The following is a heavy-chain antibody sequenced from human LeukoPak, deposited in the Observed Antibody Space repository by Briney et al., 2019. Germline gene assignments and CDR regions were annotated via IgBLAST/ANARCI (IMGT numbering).Heavy chain of an antibody. CDR1: GYTLTELS. V-gene: IGHV1-24*01. J-gene: IGHJ5*02. Sequence: ASVKVSCKVSGYTLTELSMHWVRQAPGKGLEWMGGFDPEDGETIYAQKFQGRVTMTEDTSTDTAYMELSSLRSEDTAVYYCATTLGIVVVPAAYESWFDPWGQGTLVTVSS. CDR2: FDPEDGET. CDR3: ATTLGIVVVPAAYESWFDP. D-gene: IGHD2-2*03.